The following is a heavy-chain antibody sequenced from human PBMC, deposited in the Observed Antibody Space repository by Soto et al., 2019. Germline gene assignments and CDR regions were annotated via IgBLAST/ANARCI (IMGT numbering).Heavy chain of an antibody. CDR2: MNPNSGNT. CDR1: GYTFTSYD. CDR3: ARGGIVVVPAAISHGMDV. D-gene: IGHD2-2*02. Sequence: ASVKVSCKASGYTFTSYDINRVRQATGQGLEWMGWMNPNSGNTGYAQKFQGRVTMTRNTSISTAYMELSSLRSEDTAVYYCARGGIVVVPAAISHGMDVWGQGTTVTVS. V-gene: IGHV1-8*01. J-gene: IGHJ6*02.